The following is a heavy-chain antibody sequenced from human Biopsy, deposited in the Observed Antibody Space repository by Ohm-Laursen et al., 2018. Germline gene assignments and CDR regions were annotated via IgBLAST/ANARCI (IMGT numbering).Heavy chain of an antibody. CDR1: GGSFTGHY. V-gene: IGHV4-59*11. Sequence: SQTLSLTCIVSGGSFTGHYWSWIRQPPGKGLEWIGHISYTGYTSYNASLKSRVTISVDTSRNHFSLRLSSLTVADTAVYYCARGSNDFGGLYFPRWGQGTLLTVSS. CDR2: ISYTGYT. J-gene: IGHJ4*02. D-gene: IGHD4-23*01. CDR3: ARGSNDFGGLYFPR.